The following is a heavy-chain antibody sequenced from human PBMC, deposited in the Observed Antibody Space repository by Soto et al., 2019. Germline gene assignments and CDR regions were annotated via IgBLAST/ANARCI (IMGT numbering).Heavy chain of an antibody. V-gene: IGHV1-2*04. Sequence: ASVKVSCKASGYTFTGYYMHWVRQAPGQGLEWMGWINPNSGGTNYAQKFQGWVTMTRDTSISTAYMELSRLRSDDTAVYYCARELRELVWFGELLSQYYFDYWGQGTLVTVSS. CDR2: INPNSGGT. D-gene: IGHD3-10*01. J-gene: IGHJ4*02. CDR3: ARELRELVWFGELLSQYYFDY. CDR1: GYTFTGYY.